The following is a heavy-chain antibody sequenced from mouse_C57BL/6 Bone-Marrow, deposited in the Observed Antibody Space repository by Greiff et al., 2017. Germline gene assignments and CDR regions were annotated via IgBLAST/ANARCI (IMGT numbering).Heavy chain of an antibody. Sequence: VQLQQSGAELVRPGASVKLSCKASGYTFTDYYINWVKQRPGQGLEWIARIYPGSGNTYYNEKFKGKATLTAEKSSSTAYMQLSSLTSEDSAVYFCARGDDDGDYYAMDYWGQGTSVTVSS. CDR3: ARGDDDGDYYAMDY. CDR2: IYPGSGNT. V-gene: IGHV1-76*01. J-gene: IGHJ4*01. D-gene: IGHD2-4*01. CDR1: GYTFTDYY.